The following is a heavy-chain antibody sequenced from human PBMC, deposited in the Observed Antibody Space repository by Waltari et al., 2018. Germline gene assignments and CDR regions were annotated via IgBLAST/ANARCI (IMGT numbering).Heavy chain of an antibody. Sequence: QVQLVESGGGVVQPGRSLRLSCAASGFTFSSYAMHWVRRAPGKWLEGVAVISYDGSNKSYSDSGKGRFTISRDNSKNTLYLQMNSLRAEDTAVYYCAKARPTDDYGMDVWGQGTTVTVSS. V-gene: IGHV3-30*01. CDR3: AKARPTDDYGMDV. D-gene: IGHD4-4*01. CDR1: GFTFSSYA. J-gene: IGHJ6*02. CDR2: ISYDGSNK.